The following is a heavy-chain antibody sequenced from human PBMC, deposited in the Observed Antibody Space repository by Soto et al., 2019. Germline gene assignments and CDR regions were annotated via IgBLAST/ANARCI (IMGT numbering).Heavy chain of an antibody. V-gene: IGHV3-48*03. J-gene: IGHJ2*01. CDR2: ISSSGSTI. D-gene: IGHD4-17*01. CDR1: GFTFISYE. CDR3: ARGTDYGGNSGDWYFDL. Sequence: WGSLRLSCAASGFTFISYEINWVRHSPCKWLEWVSYISSSGSTIYYADSVKGRFTISRDNAKNSLYLQMNSLRAEDTAVYYCARGTDYGGNSGDWYFDLWGRGTLVTVSS.